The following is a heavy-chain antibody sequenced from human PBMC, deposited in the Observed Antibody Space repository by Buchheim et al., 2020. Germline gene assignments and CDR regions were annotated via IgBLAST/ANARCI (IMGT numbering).Heavy chain of an antibody. V-gene: IGHV3-30*18. J-gene: IGHJ6*02. Sequence: QVQLVESGGGVVQPGRSLRLSCAASGFTFSSYGMHWVRQAPGKGLEWVAVISYDGSNKYYADSVKGRFTISRDNSKNTLYLQMNSLRAEDTAVYYCAKSKSGHPSYYYYGMDVWGQGTT. CDR1: GFTFSSYG. CDR3: AKSKSGHPSYYYYGMDV. CDR2: ISYDGSNK. D-gene: IGHD3-3*01.